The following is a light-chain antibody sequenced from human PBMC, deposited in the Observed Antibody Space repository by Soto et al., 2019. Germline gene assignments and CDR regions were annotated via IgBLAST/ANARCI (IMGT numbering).Light chain of an antibody. V-gene: IGKV3-15*01. J-gene: IGKJ1*01. CDR2: GAS. CDR1: QSVRSN. Sequence: EIVMTQSPATLSVSPGERATLSCRASQSVRSNLAWYQQKPGQAPRLLIYGASTRATGIPARFSGSGSGTEFTLTISSLQSEDFAVYYCQQYNNWLSTWTFGQGTKVEIK. CDR3: QQYNNWLSTWT.